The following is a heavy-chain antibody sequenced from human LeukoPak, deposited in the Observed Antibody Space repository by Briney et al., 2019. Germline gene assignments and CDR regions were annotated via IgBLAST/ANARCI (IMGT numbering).Heavy chain of an antibody. D-gene: IGHD3-9*01. J-gene: IGHJ3*02. CDR2: IKQDGSEK. V-gene: IGHV3-7*01. CDR1: GFTFSSYW. CDR3: ARDIYDILTGDAFDI. Sequence: GGSLRLSCAASGFTFSSYWMSWVRQAPGKGLEWVANIKQDGSEKYYVDSVKGRFTISRDNAKNSPYLQMNSLRAEDTAVYYCARDIYDILTGDAFDIWGQGTMVTVSS.